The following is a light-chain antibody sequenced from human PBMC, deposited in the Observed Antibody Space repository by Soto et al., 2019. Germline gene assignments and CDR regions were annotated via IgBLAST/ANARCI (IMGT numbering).Light chain of an antibody. J-gene: IGKJ1*01. Sequence: EIVLTQSPATLSLSPGERATLSCRASQSVRNYLAWYQQKPGQAPRLLIYDASNRATGIPGRFSGSGSGTDFTITISTLEPEDFAVYYCQQRSNWPWTFGQGTKVEIK. CDR3: QQRSNWPWT. CDR1: QSVRNY. CDR2: DAS. V-gene: IGKV3-11*01.